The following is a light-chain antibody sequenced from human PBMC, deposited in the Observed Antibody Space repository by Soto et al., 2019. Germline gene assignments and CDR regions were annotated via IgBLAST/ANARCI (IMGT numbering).Light chain of an antibody. CDR1: QSLSSSSSS. V-gene: IGKV3-20*01. J-gene: IGKJ1*01. CDR2: GAS. Sequence: EIVLTQSPGTLSLSPGERATLSCRASQSLSSSSSSLAWFRQKPGQAPRLLIYGASSRATGIRDRFSGSGSGTDFTLTISRLEPEDFAVDYCQQYGPSPTFGQGTKVEIK. CDR3: QQYGPSPT.